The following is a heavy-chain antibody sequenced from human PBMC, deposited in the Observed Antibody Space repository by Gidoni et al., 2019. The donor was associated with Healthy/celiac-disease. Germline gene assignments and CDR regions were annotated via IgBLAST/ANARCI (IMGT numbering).Heavy chain of an antibody. CDR1: GFTFSSYG. D-gene: IGHD4-17*01. CDR3: ARGGAGMTTVTNDY. CDR2: IWYDGSNK. J-gene: IGHJ4*02. Sequence: QVQLVESGGGVVQPGRSLRRSCAASGFTFSSYGMHWVRQAPGKGLEWVAVIWYDGSNKYYADSVKGRFTISRDNSKNTLYLQMNSLRAEDTAVYYCARGGAGMTTVTNDYWGQGTLVTVSS. V-gene: IGHV3-33*01.